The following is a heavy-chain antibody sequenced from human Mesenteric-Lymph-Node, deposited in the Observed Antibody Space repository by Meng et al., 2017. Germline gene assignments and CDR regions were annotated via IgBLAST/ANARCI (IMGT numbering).Heavy chain of an antibody. CDR2: ISGSGVDT. J-gene: IGHJ4*02. Sequence: GGSLRLSCAASGFSFSNYPLSWVRQAPGKGLEWVSTISGSGVDTYYADSVKGRFTVSRDNSKNMLFLQMNSLRAEDTAVYYCAKEPALLIHLYFDYWGQGTLVTVSS. D-gene: IGHD5-18*01. V-gene: IGHV3-23*01. CDR3: AKEPALLIHLYFDY. CDR1: GFSFSNYP.